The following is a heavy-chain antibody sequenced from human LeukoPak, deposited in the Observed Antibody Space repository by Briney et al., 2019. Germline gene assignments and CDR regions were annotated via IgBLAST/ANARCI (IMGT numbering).Heavy chain of an antibody. D-gene: IGHD3-10*01. CDR3: ARSRQASGLFNS. J-gene: IGHJ5*01. V-gene: IGHV4-30-2*01. Sequence: SETLSLTCTVSGYAITSGGFSWNWIRQPPGKGLEWIGCIYDRGPAYYNPSLKSRFAISVGRPKNQFFLNVTSLTAADTAVYYCARSRQASGLFNSWGQGTLVVVSS. CDR2: IYDRGPA. CDR1: GYAITSGGFS.